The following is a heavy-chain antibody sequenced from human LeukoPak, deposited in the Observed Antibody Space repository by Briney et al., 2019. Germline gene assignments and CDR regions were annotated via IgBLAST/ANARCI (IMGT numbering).Heavy chain of an antibody. Sequence: GASVKVSCKASGYTFTGYYMHWVRQAPGQGLEWMGWINPNSGATNYAKKFQGRVTMIRDTSISTAYLGLSRLRSDDTAVYYCARDPAYYDFWSGYYYYYMDVWGKGTTVTVSS. CDR3: ARDPAYYDFWSGYYYYYMDV. CDR2: INPNSGAT. D-gene: IGHD3-3*01. J-gene: IGHJ6*03. CDR1: GYTFTGYY. V-gene: IGHV1-2*02.